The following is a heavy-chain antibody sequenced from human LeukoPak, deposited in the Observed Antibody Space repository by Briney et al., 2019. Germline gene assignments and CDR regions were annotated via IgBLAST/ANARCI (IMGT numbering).Heavy chain of an antibody. V-gene: IGHV4-4*07. D-gene: IGHD4-17*01. Sequence: SSETLSLTCTVSGGSISSYFWSWIRQPAGKGLEWLGRIYTSGCTNYSPSLKSRLTISVDKSKNQFSLKLSSVTAADTAVYYCAREGRQDYVYFDHWGQGSLVTVSS. CDR3: AREGRQDYVYFDH. CDR2: IYTSGCT. CDR1: GGSISSYF. J-gene: IGHJ4*02.